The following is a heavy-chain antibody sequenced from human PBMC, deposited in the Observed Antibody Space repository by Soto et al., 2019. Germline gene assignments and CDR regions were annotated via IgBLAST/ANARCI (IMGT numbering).Heavy chain of an antibody. CDR2: ISYDGSNK. J-gene: IGHJ6*02. CDR1: GFTFSSYA. Sequence: VQLVESGGGVVQPGRSLRLSCAASGFTFSSYAMHWVRQAPGKGLEWVAVISYDGSNKYYADSVKGRFTISRDNXKNTRYLQMNSLRAEDTAVYYCARGGSGWYKDGMDVWGQGTTVTVSS. CDR3: ARGGSGWYKDGMDV. D-gene: IGHD6-19*01. V-gene: IGHV3-30-3*01.